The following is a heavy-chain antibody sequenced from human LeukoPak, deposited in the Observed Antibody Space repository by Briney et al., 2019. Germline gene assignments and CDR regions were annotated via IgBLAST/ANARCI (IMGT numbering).Heavy chain of an antibody. CDR1: RFTFSSYS. Sequence: GGSLRLSCAASRFTFSSYSMNWVRQAPGKGLEWVSYIRNSGSTIYYADSVKGRFTISRDNAKNSLYLQMNSLRAEDTAVYYCARDQTGWYFFDYWGQGTLVTVSS. J-gene: IGHJ4*02. CDR2: IRNSGSTI. V-gene: IGHV3-48*04. CDR3: ARDQTGWYFFDY. D-gene: IGHD6-19*01.